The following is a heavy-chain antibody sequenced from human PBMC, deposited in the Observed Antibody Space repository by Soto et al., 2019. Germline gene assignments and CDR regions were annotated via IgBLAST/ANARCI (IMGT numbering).Heavy chain of an antibody. J-gene: IGHJ4*02. V-gene: IGHV3-15*01. CDR3: TTDDPINKY. Sequence: EVQLVESGGGLVKPGGSLRLSCAASGFTFSNAWMSWVRQAPGKGLEWVGRIKNKADGGTTDYAAPVKGRFTISRDDLINTLYLQMNSLKTEDTAVYYCTTDDPINKYWGQGTLVTVSS. CDR1: GFTFSNAW. CDR2: IKNKADGGTT.